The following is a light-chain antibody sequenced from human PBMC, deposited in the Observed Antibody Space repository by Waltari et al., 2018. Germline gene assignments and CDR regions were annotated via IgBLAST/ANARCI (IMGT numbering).Light chain of an antibody. Sequence: DVLLTQSPLSLPVTLGPPASISCRSSQSLVHSDGNTYLNWFQQRPGQSPRRLIYQVSKRDSGVPDRFSGSGSGADFTLKISRVEAEDVGVYYCMQGTHWPPWTFGQGTKVEIK. CDR2: QVS. V-gene: IGKV2-30*02. CDR1: QSLVHSDGNTY. CDR3: MQGTHWPPWT. J-gene: IGKJ1*01.